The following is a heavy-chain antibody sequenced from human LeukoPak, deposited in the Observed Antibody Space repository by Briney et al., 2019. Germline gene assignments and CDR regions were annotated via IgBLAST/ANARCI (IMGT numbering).Heavy chain of an antibody. V-gene: IGHV1-46*01. CDR2: INPSGGST. CDR3: ARDHQYYDSSGHYGRLGY. J-gene: IGHJ4*02. Sequence: ASVKVSCKASGYTFTSYYMHWVRQAPGQGLEWMGIINPSGGSTSYAQKFQGRVTMTTDTSTSTAYMELRSLRSDDTAVYYCARDHQYYDSSGHYGRLGYWGQGTLVTVSS. CDR1: GYTFTSYY. D-gene: IGHD3-22*01.